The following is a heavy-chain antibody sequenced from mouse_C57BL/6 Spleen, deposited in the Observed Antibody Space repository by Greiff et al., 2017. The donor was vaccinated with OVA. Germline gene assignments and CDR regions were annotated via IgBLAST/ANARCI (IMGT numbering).Heavy chain of an antibody. J-gene: IGHJ3*01. CDR1: GFTFSSYA. Sequence: EVQLVESGGGLVKPGGSLKLSCAASGFTFSSYAMSWVRQTPEKRLEWVATISDGGSYTYYPDNVKGRFTISRDNAKNNLYLQMSHLKSEDTAMYYCARVLYYGNYAAWFAYWGQGTLVTVSA. CDR2: ISDGGSYT. D-gene: IGHD2-1*01. CDR3: ARVLYYGNYAAWFAY. V-gene: IGHV5-4*01.